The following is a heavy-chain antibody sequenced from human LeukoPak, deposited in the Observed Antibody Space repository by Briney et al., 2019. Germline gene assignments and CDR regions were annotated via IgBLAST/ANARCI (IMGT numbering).Heavy chain of an antibody. CDR2: IKCKTHGGKT. CDR1: GFSFKNDW. J-gene: IGHJ4*02. Sequence: GGSLRLSCAASGFSFKNDWMSWVRQAPGKGLEWVGRIKCKTHGGKTDYAAAVKSRITISRDNSKRTLYLQMNSLTTEDTALYYCTTWNYAILTAHSIWGQGTLVTVSS. D-gene: IGHD3-9*01. CDR3: TTWNYAILTAHSI. V-gene: IGHV3-15*01.